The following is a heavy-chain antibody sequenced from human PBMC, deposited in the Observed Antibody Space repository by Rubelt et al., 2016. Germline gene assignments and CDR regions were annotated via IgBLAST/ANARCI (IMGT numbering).Heavy chain of an antibody. CDR2: IIPVFGPA. J-gene: IGHJ4*02. CDR3: ARKSYGDTGYYFDY. D-gene: IGHD4-17*01. CDR1: GGTFSNSA. Sequence: QVQLVQSGAEVKKPGSSVKVSCKASGGTFSNSAISWVRQAPGQGLDWMGGIIPVFGPANYAQKFRGRVTITADEATGTAYMERSSLRSEDTAVYYCARKSYGDTGYYFDYWGQGTLVTVSS. V-gene: IGHV1-69*01.